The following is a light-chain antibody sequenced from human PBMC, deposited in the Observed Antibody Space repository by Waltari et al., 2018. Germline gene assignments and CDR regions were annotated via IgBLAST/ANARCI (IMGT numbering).Light chain of an antibody. Sequence: DIQMTQSPSSVSASVGDRVTISCRASQGVGSWVAWYQQKPGKAPELLIYSTSTFQSGVPSRFSVSGSGTDFTLAISSLQPEDFATYYCQQSKRHPRTFGGGTKVEI. J-gene: IGKJ4*01. CDR1: QGVGSW. V-gene: IGKV1-12*01. CDR3: QQSKRHPRT. CDR2: STS.